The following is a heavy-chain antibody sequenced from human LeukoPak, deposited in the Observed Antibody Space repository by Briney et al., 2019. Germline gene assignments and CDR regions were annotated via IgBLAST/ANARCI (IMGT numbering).Heavy chain of an antibody. CDR2: ISGSGGST. V-gene: IGHV3-23*01. D-gene: IGHD5-18*01. J-gene: IGHJ4*02. CDR3: AKEGGYGELKIDY. Sequence: PGGSLRLSCAASGFTFSSYSMNWVRQAPGKGLEWVSAISGSGGSTYYADSVKGRFTISRDNSKNTLYLQMNSLRAEDTAVYYCAKEGGYGELKIDYWGQGTLVTVSS. CDR1: GFTFSSYS.